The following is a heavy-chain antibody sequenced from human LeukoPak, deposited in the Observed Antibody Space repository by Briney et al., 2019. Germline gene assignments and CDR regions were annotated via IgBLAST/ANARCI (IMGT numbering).Heavy chain of an antibody. V-gene: IGHV3-30*01. CDR3: ARAPYYDSSGYYDC. J-gene: IGHJ4*02. Sequence: GGSLRLSCAVSGFTFSTYAMHWVRQAPGKGLEWVAVISYDGSNKYYADSVKGRFTISRDNSRNTLNLQMNSLRAEDTAVYYCARAPYYDSSGYYDCWGQGTLVTVSS. D-gene: IGHD3-22*01. CDR1: GFTFSTYA. CDR2: ISYDGSNK.